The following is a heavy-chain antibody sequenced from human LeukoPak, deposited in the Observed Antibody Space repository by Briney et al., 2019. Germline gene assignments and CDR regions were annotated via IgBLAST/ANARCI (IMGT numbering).Heavy chain of an antibody. CDR1: GYTFTSYY. V-gene: IGHV1-46*01. CDR3: ARDARSDFWSGYYYHGMDV. Sequence: ASVTVSCKASGYTFTSYYMHWVRQAPGQGLEWMGIINPSGGSTSYAQKFQGRVTMTRDTSTSTVYMELSSLRSEDTAVYYCARDARSDFWSGYYYHGMDVWGQGTTVTVSS. D-gene: IGHD3-3*01. CDR2: INPSGGST. J-gene: IGHJ6*02.